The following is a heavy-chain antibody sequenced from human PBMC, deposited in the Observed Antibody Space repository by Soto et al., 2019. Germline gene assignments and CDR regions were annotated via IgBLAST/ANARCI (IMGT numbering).Heavy chain of an antibody. CDR1: GFTISTYA. CDR3: AKDAVYRDGLWLMDS. Sequence: QSGGPLRLSCAASGFTISTYAMTWVRQAPGKGLECVSGVTGSGSQIYYADSVKGRFTISKDNSKNTLYLQMSSLREEDTALYYCAKDAVYRDGLWLMDSWGQGTLVTVSS. D-gene: IGHD2-21*01. V-gene: IGHV3-23*01. CDR2: VTGSGSQI. J-gene: IGHJ5*02.